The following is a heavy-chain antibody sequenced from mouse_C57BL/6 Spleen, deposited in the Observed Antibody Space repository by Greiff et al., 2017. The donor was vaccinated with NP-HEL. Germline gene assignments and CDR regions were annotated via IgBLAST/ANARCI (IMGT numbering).Heavy chain of an antibody. CDR2: IYPGDGDT. V-gene: IGHV1-82*01. Sequence: QVQLQQSGPELVKPGASVKISCKASGYAFSSSWMNWVKQRPGQGLEWIGRIYPGDGDTNYNGKFKGKATLTADKSSSTAYMQLSSLTSEDSAVYFCAFYGYDGDDWGQGTTLTVSS. D-gene: IGHD2-2*01. CDR1: GYAFSSSW. J-gene: IGHJ2*01. CDR3: AFYGYDGDD.